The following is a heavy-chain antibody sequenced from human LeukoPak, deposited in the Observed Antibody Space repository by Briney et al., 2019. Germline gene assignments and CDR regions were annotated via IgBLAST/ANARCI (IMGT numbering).Heavy chain of an antibody. J-gene: IGHJ3*02. CDR1: GVSICSSY. Sequence: SETLSLTCSVSGVSICSSYWSWIRQPPGKRLEWIGFIHQNGNTNYNPSLKSRVTMSVDTSKNQFSLQMRSVTAADTAVYYCARGYYDGSGYSNAFDIWGQGTMVAV. CDR2: IHQNGNT. D-gene: IGHD3-22*01. CDR3: ARGYYDGSGYSNAFDI. V-gene: IGHV4-59*01.